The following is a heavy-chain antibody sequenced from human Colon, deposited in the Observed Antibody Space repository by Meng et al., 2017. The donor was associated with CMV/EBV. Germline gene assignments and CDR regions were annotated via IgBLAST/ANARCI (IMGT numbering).Heavy chain of an antibody. CDR2: ISGSGNNK. D-gene: IGHD3-22*01. Sequence: GESLKISCAASGFRFNDYYMAWIRQAPGKGLEWVAYISGSGNNKYYADSVRGRFTVSRDSSLHLEMNSLRAEDTAVYYCAKPCDSNAYYRRGWFDPWGQGTLVTVSS. CDR1: GFRFNDYY. J-gene: IGHJ5*02. CDR3: AKPCDSNAYYRRGWFDP. V-gene: IGHV3-11*01.